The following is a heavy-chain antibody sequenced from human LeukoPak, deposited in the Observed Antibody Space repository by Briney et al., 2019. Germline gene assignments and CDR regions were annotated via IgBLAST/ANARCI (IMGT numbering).Heavy chain of an antibody. CDR1: GDSINEFY. CDR3: ARGEDSSGFYFFDY. Sequence: SEALSLTCTVSGDSINEFYWSWIRQPAGVGLEWIGRIYSSGITNYNPSLKSRVTMSVDTSKNQFSLRLTSVTAADTAVYYCARGEDSSGFYFFDYWGQGTLATVSS. CDR2: IYSSGIT. V-gene: IGHV4-4*07. J-gene: IGHJ4*02. D-gene: IGHD3-22*01.